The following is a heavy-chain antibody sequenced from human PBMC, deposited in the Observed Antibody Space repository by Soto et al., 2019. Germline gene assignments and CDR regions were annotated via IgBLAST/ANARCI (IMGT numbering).Heavy chain of an antibody. CDR2: ISGTAHAS. Sequence: EVQLLESGGGLVQPGGSLRISCAASGFDFSNYGMSWVRQAPGKGLEWVSAISGTAHASYYAASVKGLFTISRDNSKNTLYLHTNSLRVEDTAVYFCVKDAPQPFSDWGQGTLVTVSS. J-gene: IGHJ4*02. CDR1: GFDFSNYG. V-gene: IGHV3-23*01. D-gene: IGHD3-3*02. CDR3: VKDAPQPFSD.